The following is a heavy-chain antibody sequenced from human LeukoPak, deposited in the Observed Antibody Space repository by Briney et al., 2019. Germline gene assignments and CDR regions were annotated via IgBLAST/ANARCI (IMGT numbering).Heavy chain of an antibody. Sequence: GASVKVSCKASGYTFTSYYMHWVRQAPGQGLEWMGIINPSGGSTSCAQKFQGRVTMTRDTSTSTVYMELSSLRSEDTAVYYCARDSLSSGWYLNPDYWGQGTLVTVSS. CDR2: INPSGGST. D-gene: IGHD6-19*01. V-gene: IGHV1-46*01. CDR3: ARDSLSSGWYLNPDY. CDR1: GYTFTSYY. J-gene: IGHJ4*02.